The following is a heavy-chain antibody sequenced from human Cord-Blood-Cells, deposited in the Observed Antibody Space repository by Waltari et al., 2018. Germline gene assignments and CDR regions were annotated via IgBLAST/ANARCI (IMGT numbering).Heavy chain of an antibody. V-gene: IGHV3-30*18. CDR2: ISYDGSNK. CDR3: AKDSKVYGMDV. CDR1: GFTFSSYG. J-gene: IGHJ6*02. Sequence: QVQLVESGGGVVQPGRSLRLSCAASGFTFSSYGMHWVRQAPGTGLEWVAVISYDGSNKYYADSVKGRFTISRDNSKNTLYLQMNSLRAEDTAVYYCAKDSKVYGMDVWGQGTTVTVSS.